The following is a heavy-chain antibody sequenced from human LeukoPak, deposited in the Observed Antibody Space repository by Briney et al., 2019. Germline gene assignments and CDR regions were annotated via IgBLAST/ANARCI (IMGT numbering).Heavy chain of an antibody. CDR1: GFTFSSYA. D-gene: IGHD5-18*01. J-gene: IGHJ4*02. V-gene: IGHV3-23*01. CDR3: ARSRGNSYGHDC. Sequence: PGGSLRLSCAASGFTFSSYAMSWVRQAPGKGLEWVSAISGSGGSTYYADSVKGRFTISRDNSKNTLYLQMNSLRAEDTALYYCARSRGNSYGHDCWGQGTLVTVSS. CDR2: ISGSGGST.